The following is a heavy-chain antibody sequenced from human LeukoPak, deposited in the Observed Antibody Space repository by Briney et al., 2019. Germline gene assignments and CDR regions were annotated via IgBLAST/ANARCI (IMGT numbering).Heavy chain of an antibody. CDR2: IYSGGNT. Sequence: QAGGSLRLSCAASGFTVSSKYMSWVRQAPGKGLEWVSVIYSGGNTYYADSVKGRFTISRDNSKNTVNLQMNGLRAEDTAVYYCARVMAGYYDFWSGYFLDPYYYYMDVWGKGTTVTVSS. CDR1: GFTVSSKY. V-gene: IGHV3-66*01. J-gene: IGHJ6*03. D-gene: IGHD3-3*01. CDR3: ARVMAGYYDFWSGYFLDPYYYYMDV.